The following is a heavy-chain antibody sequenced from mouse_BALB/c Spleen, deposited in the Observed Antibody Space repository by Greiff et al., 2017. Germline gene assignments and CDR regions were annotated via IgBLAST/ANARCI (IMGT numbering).Heavy chain of an antibody. J-gene: IGHJ2*01. CDR3: ARSYYGYDGDY. D-gene: IGHD2-9*01. V-gene: IGHV5-17*02. CDR1: GFTFSSFG. CDR2: ISSGSSTI. Sequence: EVQLQESGGGLVQPGGSRKLSCAASGFTFSSFGMHWVRQAPEKGLEWVAYISSGSSTIYYADTVKGRFTISRDNPKNTLFLQMTSLRSEDTAMYYCARSYYGYDGDYWGQGTTLTVSS.